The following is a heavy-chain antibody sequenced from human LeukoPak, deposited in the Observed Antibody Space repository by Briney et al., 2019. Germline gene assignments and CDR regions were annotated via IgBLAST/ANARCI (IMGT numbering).Heavy chain of an antibody. CDR1: GGSISSSNW. J-gene: IGHJ2*01. CDR2: IYHSGST. Sequence: PSETLSLTCAVSGGSISSSNWWSWVRQPPGKGLEWIGEIYHSGSTNYNPSLKSRVTISVDKSKSQFSLKLSSVTAADTAVYYCARVYYGSGTRFDLWGRGTLVTVSS. CDR3: ARVYYGSGTRFDL. D-gene: IGHD3-10*01. V-gene: IGHV4-4*02.